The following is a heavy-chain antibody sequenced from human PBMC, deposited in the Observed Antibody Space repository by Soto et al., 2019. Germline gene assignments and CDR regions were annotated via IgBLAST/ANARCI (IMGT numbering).Heavy chain of an antibody. Sequence: SVKVSCQASGGTFSSYAISWVRQAPGQGLEWMGGIIPIFGTANYAQKFQGRVTITADESTSTAYMELSSLRSEDTAVYYCASLYGYSYGFGYYYYGMDVWGQGTTVTVSS. CDR2: IIPIFGTA. V-gene: IGHV1-69*13. D-gene: IGHD5-18*01. CDR1: GGTFSSYA. CDR3: ASLYGYSYGFGYYYYGMDV. J-gene: IGHJ6*02.